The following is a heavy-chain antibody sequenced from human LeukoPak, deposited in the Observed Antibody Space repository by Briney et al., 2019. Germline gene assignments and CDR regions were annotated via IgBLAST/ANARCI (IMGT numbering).Heavy chain of an antibody. CDR1: GFTCSSYA. CDR2: ISGSGGST. D-gene: IGHD6-19*01. V-gene: IGHV3-23*01. Sequence: GGSLRLFCAASGFTCSSYAMSWVRQAPGKGLEWVSAISGSGGSTYYADSVKGRFTISRDNSKNTLYLQMNSLRAEDTAVYYCAKDRFIAVAFDYWGQGTLVTVSS. CDR3: AKDRFIAVAFDY. J-gene: IGHJ4*02.